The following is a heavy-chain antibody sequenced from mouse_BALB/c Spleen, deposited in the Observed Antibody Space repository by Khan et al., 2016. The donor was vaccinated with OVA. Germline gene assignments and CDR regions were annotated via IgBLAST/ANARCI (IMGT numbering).Heavy chain of an antibody. Sequence: GELVESGGDLVKPGGSLKLSCAASGFTFSSYGMSWVRQTPDKRLEWVATISSGCHYTYFPDSVRGRFTISRDNAKNTLYLQMSSLKSEDTAMYYCARTITTAKEDYYAMDYWGQGTSVTVSS. V-gene: IGHV5-6*02. J-gene: IGHJ4*01. CDR2: ISSGCHYT. D-gene: IGHD1-2*01. CDR1: GFTFSSYG. CDR3: ARTITTAKEDYYAMDY.